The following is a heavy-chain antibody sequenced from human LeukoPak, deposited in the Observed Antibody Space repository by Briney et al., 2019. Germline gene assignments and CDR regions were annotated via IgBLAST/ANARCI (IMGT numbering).Heavy chain of an antibody. CDR2: IYWDNDK. CDR1: GFSLTTRPLG. D-gene: IGHD1-20*01. J-gene: IGHJ4*02. CDR3: AHRRSGYDWNHGDFDY. Sequence: QTLTLTCSLSGFSLTTRPLGVGWIRQPPGKALEWLAVIYWDNDKRYNPSLKTRLTVTTATSKNQVVLIMANTDPVDTATYYCAHRRSGYDWNHGDFDYWGLGTLVTVSS. V-gene: IGHV2-5*02.